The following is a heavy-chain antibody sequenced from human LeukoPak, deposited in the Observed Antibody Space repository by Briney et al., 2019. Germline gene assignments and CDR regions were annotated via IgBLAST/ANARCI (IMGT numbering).Heavy chain of an antibody. D-gene: IGHD1-26*01. J-gene: IGHJ4*02. CDR1: GYTFTSYY. CDR2: INPSGGST. CDR3: ARTYSGSYLDY. V-gene: IGHV1-46*01. Sequence: GASVKVSCKASGYTFTSYYMHWVRQAPGQGLEWMGIINPSGGSTSYAQKFQGRVTMTRDMSTSTVYMELSSLRPEDTAVYYCARTYSGSYLDYWGQGTLVTVSS.